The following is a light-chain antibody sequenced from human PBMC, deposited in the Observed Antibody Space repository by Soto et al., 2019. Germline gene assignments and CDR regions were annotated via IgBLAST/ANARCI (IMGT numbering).Light chain of an antibody. Sequence: QSALTQPASVSGSPGQSITVSCTGSSSDVGTYNSVSWYQQHPGKAPKLIIYDVSNRPSGVSNRFSGSKSGNTASLTISGLQTEDEADYYCGSYTSSSPWVFGGGTKVTVL. CDR1: SSDVGTYNS. CDR2: DVS. J-gene: IGLJ3*02. CDR3: GSYTSSSPWV. V-gene: IGLV2-14*03.